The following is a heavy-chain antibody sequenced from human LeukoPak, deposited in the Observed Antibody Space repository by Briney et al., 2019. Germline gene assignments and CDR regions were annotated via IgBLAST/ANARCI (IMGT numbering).Heavy chain of an antibody. Sequence: GGSLRLSCAASGFTFSSYAMSWVRQAPEKGLEWVANIKVDGSEEYYADSVKGRFTISRDNAKNSLSLQMNSLRAEDTAVYYCARDRGYSTFDIWGQGTMVTVSS. CDR1: GFTFSSYA. CDR3: ARDRGYSTFDI. V-gene: IGHV3-7*05. CDR2: IKVDGSEE. J-gene: IGHJ3*02. D-gene: IGHD2-15*01.